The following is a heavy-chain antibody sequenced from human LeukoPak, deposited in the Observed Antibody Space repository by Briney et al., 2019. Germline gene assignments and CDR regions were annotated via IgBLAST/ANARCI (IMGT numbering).Heavy chain of an antibody. CDR1: GFPFDSYA. Sequence: GGSLRLSCAASGFPFDSYAMSWVRQAPGKGLEWVSTISGSGDSTYYADSVKGRFSISRDNSKNTLYLQMNSLRAEDTAVYYCARGGLESPWSGYNAPDFWGQGTLVAVSS. CDR2: ISGSGDST. CDR3: ARGGLESPWSGYNAPDF. J-gene: IGHJ4*02. V-gene: IGHV3-23*01. D-gene: IGHD3-3*01.